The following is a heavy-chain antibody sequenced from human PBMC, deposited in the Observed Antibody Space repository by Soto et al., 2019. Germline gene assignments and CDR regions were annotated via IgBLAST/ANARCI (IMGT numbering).Heavy chain of an antibody. Sequence: QVQLVQSGAEVKKPGSSVKVSCEASGGTFSSYAISWVRQAPGQGLEWMGGIIPIFGTANYAQKFQGRVTITADESTSTAYMELSSLRSEDTAVYYCARDRSSLDYYYYGMDVWGQGTTVTVSS. V-gene: IGHV1-69*01. D-gene: IGHD6-6*01. J-gene: IGHJ6*02. CDR1: GGTFSSYA. CDR2: IIPIFGTA. CDR3: ARDRSSLDYYYYGMDV.